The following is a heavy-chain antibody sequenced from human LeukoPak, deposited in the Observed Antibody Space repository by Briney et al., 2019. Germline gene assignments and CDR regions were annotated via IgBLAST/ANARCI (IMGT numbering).Heavy chain of an antibody. CDR2: IYYIGST. J-gene: IGHJ4*02. D-gene: IGHD2-21*02. CDR1: GVSFSSYY. Sequence: SETLSLTCTVSGVSFSSYYWTWLRQPPGKGLQWIGYIYYIGSTSYNPSLKSRVAMSVDTSKNQFSLKLSSVTAADTAVYYCASHKGRATAVDYWGQGTLVTVSS. CDR3: ASHKGRATAVDY. V-gene: IGHV4-59*01.